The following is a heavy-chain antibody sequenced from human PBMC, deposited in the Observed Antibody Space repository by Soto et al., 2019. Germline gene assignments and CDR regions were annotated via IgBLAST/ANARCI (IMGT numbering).Heavy chain of an antibody. Sequence: SETLSLTCTVSGGSISSGGYYWSWIRQHPGKGLEWIGYIYYSGSTYYNPSLKSRVTISVDTSKNQFSLKLSSVTAADTAVYYCARLIGYGPKGYCSGGSCLIFDYWGQGTLVTVSS. V-gene: IGHV4-31*03. CDR1: GGSISSGGYY. D-gene: IGHD2-15*01. J-gene: IGHJ4*02. CDR2: IYYSGST. CDR3: ARLIGYGPKGYCSGGSCLIFDY.